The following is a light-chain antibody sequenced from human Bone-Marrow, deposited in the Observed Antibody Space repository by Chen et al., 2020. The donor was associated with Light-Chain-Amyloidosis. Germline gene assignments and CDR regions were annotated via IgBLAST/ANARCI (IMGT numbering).Light chain of an antibody. Sequence: SYVLTQPSSVSVAPGQTATIACGGNNIGSTSVPWYQQTPGQAPLLVVYDDSDRPSGIPERWSGSNSGNTATLSIRRFEAGDEADYYCQVWDRSSDRPVFGGGTKLTVL. V-gene: IGLV3-21*02. CDR1: NIGSTS. J-gene: IGLJ3*02. CDR3: QVWDRSSDRPV. CDR2: DDS.